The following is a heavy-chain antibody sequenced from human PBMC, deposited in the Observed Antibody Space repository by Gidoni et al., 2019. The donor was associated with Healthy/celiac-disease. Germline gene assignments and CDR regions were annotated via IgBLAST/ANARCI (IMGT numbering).Heavy chain of an antibody. V-gene: IGHV1-3*01. CDR2: INAGNGNT. CDR1: GYTFTSYA. CDR3: AREAARGIAVAGGCSWFDP. D-gene: IGHD6-19*01. Sequence: QVQLVQSGAEVKKPGASVKVSCKASGYTFTSYAMHWVRQAPGQRLEWMGWINAGNGNTKYSQKFQGRVTITRDTSASTAYMELSSLRSEDTAVYYCAREAARGIAVAGGCSWFDPWGQGTLVTVSS. J-gene: IGHJ5*02.